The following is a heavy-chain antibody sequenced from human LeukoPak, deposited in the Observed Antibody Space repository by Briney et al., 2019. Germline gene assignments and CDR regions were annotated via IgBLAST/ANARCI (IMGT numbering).Heavy chain of an antibody. Sequence: GGSLRLSCAASGFTFSSYGVHWAREAPGKGLEGVAVISYDGSNKYYPDSVKGRFTISRDNSKNTLYLQMNSLRAEDTAVYYCAKDRSGRGPTSWGQGTLVTVSS. V-gene: IGHV3-30*18. CDR3: AKDRSGRGPTS. D-gene: IGHD6-25*01. J-gene: IGHJ4*02. CDR2: ISYDGSNK. CDR1: GFTFSSYG.